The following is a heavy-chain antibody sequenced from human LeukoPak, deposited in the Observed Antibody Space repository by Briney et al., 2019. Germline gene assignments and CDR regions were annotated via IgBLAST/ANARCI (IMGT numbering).Heavy chain of an antibody. CDR2: ISSNGGST. V-gene: IGHV3-64*01. CDR3: ARDLGELTRVFDY. D-gene: IGHD3-16*01. CDR1: GFTFSSYA. Sequence: GSLRLSCAASGFTFSSYAMHWVRQAPGKGLEYVSAISSNGGSTYYANSVKGRFTISRDNSKNTLYLQMGSLRAEDMAVYYCARDLGELTRVFDYWGQGTLVTVSS. J-gene: IGHJ4*02.